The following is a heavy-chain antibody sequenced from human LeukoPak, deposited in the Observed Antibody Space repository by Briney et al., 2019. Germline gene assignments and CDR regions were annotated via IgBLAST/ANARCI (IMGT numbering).Heavy chain of an antibody. CDR2: IRARAGST. D-gene: IGHD2-15*01. V-gene: IGHV3-23*01. CDR3: AKDPHSFLSPVVVDFDQ. Sequence: GGSLRLSCAASGFTFADYAMTWFRQAPGKGLEWVSAIRARAGSTYYGDSVKGRFAVSRDNSKNTLYLQMNSLRAEDTAVYYCAKDPHSFLSPVVVDFDQWGQGTLVIASS. J-gene: IGHJ4*02. CDR1: GFTFADYA.